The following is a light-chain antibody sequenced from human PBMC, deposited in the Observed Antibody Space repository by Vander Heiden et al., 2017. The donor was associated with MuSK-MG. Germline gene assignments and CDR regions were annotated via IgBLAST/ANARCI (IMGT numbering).Light chain of an antibody. CDR2: GAS. J-gene: IGKJ2*01. CDR3: QQDGGSPYT. V-gene: IGKV3-20*01. CDR1: QSISSSY. Sequence: EIVLTQSPGTLSLSPGERATLSCRASQSISSSYLAWYQQKPGQAPRLLIYGASSRATGIPDRFSGSGFGTDFTLTISRLEPEDFAVYYCQQDGGSPYTFGQGSKLEIK.